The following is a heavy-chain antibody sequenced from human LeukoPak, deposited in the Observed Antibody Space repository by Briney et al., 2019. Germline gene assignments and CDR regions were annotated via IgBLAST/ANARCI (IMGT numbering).Heavy chain of an antibody. V-gene: IGHV3-74*01. CDR2: INRDDGM. D-gene: IGHD1-14*01. CDR1: GFTFNGYW. CDR3: ARANPADLDL. Sequence: GGSLRLSCAASGFTFNGYWIHWVRQAPEKGLVWVSRINRDDGMHYADSVRGRFAISRDNTKNTVSLQVNSLRDEDTGVYFCARANPADLDLWGRGTVVIVSS. J-gene: IGHJ2*01.